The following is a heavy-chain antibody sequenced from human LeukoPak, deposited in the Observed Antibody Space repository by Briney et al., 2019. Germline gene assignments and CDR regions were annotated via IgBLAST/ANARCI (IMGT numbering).Heavy chain of an antibody. J-gene: IGHJ4*02. CDR1: GFTFSSYA. Sequence: PGGSLRLSCAASGFTFSSYAMSWVRQAPGKGLEWVSAISGSGGSTYYADSVKGRFTISRDNSKNTLYLQMNSLRAEDTAVYYCAKGSPNYYDSSGYLDYWGQGTLVTVSS. CDR2: ISGSGGST. D-gene: IGHD3-22*01. CDR3: AKGSPNYYDSSGYLDY. V-gene: IGHV3-23*01.